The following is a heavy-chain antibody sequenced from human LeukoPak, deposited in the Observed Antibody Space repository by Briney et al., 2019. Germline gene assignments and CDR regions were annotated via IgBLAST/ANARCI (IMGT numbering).Heavy chain of an antibody. D-gene: IGHD3-3*01. CDR2: INHSGST. J-gene: IGHJ4*02. CDR1: GGSFSGYY. V-gene: IGHV4-34*01. Sequence: SETLSLTCAVYGGSFSGYYWSWIRQPPGKGLEWIGEINHSGSTNYNPSLKSRVTISVDTSKNQFSLRLSSVTAADTAVYYCARGRTITIFGVAPDFDYWGQGTLVTVSS. CDR3: ARGRTITIFGVAPDFDY.